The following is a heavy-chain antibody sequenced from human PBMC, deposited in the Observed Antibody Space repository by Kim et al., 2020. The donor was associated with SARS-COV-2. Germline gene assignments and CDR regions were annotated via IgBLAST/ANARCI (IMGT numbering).Heavy chain of an antibody. J-gene: IGHJ6*02. CDR3: ARDLTPRYYYYYYGMDV. V-gene: IGHV3-21*01. D-gene: IGHD3-16*01. CDR1: GFTFSSYS. Sequence: GGSLRLSCAASGFTFSSYSMNWVRQAPGKGLEWVSSISSSSSYIYYADSVKGRFTISRDNAKNSLYLQMNSLRAEDTAVYYCARDLTPRYYYYYYGMDVWGQGTTVTVSS. CDR2: ISSSSSYI.